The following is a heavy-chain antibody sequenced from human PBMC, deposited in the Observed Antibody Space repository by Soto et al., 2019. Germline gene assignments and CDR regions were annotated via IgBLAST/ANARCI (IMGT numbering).Heavy chain of an antibody. J-gene: IGHJ5*02. V-gene: IGHV3-23*01. Sequence: GGSLRLSCAASGFTFSSYAMSWVRHAPGKGLEWVSTITGGGENTHYADSVKGRFTISRDNSKNTLSLQMNSLRVEDTAVYYCAKGRIAVAAPYNWFDPWGQGTQVTVSS. CDR3: AKGRIAVAAPYNWFDP. D-gene: IGHD6-19*01. CDR1: GFTFSSYA. CDR2: ITGGGENT.